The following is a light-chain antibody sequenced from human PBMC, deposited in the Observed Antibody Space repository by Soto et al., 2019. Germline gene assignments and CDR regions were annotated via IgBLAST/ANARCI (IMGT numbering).Light chain of an antibody. CDR2: DVS. CDR3: SSYTSSITRYV. Sequence: QSVLTQPASVSGSPGQSITISCTGTSSDVGGYNYVSWYQQHPGKAPKLMIYDVSNRPSGVSNRFSGSKSGNTASLTFSGLQAEDEADYYCSSYTSSITRYVFGTGTKVTVL. CDR1: SSDVGGYNY. J-gene: IGLJ1*01. V-gene: IGLV2-14*01.